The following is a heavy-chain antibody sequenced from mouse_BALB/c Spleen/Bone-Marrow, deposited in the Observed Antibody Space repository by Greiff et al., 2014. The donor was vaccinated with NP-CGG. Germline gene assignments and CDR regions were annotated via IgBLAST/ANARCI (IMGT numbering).Heavy chain of an antibody. D-gene: IGHD2-1*01. CDR1: GYTFTSYN. J-gene: IGHJ4*01. CDR2: IYPGDGST. V-gene: IGHV1S56*01. CDR3: TRGGYGNYVGYGMDY. Sequence: QVQLKDSGPELVKPGALVKISCKASGYTFTSYNINWVKQRPGQGLEWIGWIYPGDGSTKYNEKFKGKATLTADKSSSTAYMQLSSLTSENSAVYFCTRGGYGNYVGYGMDYWGQGTPVTVSS.